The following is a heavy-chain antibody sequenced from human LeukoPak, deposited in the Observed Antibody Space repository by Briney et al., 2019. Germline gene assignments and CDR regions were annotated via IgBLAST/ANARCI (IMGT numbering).Heavy chain of an antibody. CDR3: AHRGLYSSGSTYYFDY. CDR1: GFTFSSYA. V-gene: IGHV4-34*08. Sequence: PGGSLRLSCAASGFTFSSYAMSWVRQAPGKGLEWIGEINHSGSTNYNPSLKSRVTISVDTSKNQFSLKLSSVTAADTAVYYCAHRGLYSSGSTYYFDYWGQGTLVTVSS. D-gene: IGHD6-19*01. CDR2: INHSGST. J-gene: IGHJ4*02.